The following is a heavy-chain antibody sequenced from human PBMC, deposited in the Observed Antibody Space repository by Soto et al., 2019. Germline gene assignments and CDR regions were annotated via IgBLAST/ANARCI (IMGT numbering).Heavy chain of an antibody. D-gene: IGHD3-22*01. Sequence: QLQLQESGPGLVKPSETLSLTCTVSGGSISSSSYYWGWIRQPPGKGLEGIGSIYYSGSTYYNPSLNSRVTISVDTSKNQFSLKLSSVTAADTAVYYCARRGTYYYDSSGYYLSGYWFDPWGQGTLVTVSS. J-gene: IGHJ5*02. V-gene: IGHV4-39*01. CDR3: ARRGTYYYDSSGYYLSGYWFDP. CDR1: GGSISSSSYY. CDR2: IYYSGST.